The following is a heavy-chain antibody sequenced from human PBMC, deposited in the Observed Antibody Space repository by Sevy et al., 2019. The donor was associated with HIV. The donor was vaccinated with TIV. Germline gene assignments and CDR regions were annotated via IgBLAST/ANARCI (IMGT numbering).Heavy chain of an antibody. J-gene: IGHJ4*02. D-gene: IGHD2-21*01. V-gene: IGHV4-39*01. CDR3: ARQGGIVDRAFDY. CDR1: GVSMSSSSYD. CDR2: MYHSGRS. Sequence: SETLFLTCTVSGVSMSSSSYDWGWVRQPPGTGLEWIGTMYHSGRSYYNPSLKSRVTIYVDTSKNQFSLKLSSVTAADTAVYYCARQGGIVDRAFDYWGQGTLVTVSS.